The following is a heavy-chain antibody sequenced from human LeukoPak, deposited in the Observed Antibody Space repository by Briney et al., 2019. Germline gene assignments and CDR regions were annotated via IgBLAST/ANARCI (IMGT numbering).Heavy chain of an antibody. D-gene: IGHD6-25*01. CDR3: PSDQRRDWSDP. CDR2: IYTSGST. V-gene: IGHV4-61*02. Sequence: SQTLSLTCTVSGGSISSGSYYWSWIRQPAGKGLEWIGRIYTSGSTNYNPSLKSRVTISVDTSKNTFSLKLSSVTAADTAVYYCPSDQRRDWSDPWGQGTLLPVPS. J-gene: IGHJ5*02. CDR1: GGSISSGSYY.